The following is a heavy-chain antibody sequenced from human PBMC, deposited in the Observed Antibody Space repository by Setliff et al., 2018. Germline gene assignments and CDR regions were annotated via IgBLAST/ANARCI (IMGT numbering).Heavy chain of an antibody. CDR3: ARDHNYAYDY. CDR1: GFTVSSNY. J-gene: IGHJ4*02. Sequence: PSETLRLSCAASGFTVSSNYMSWVRQAPGKGLEWVSVIYSGGSTYYADSVKGRFTISRDNSKNTLYLQMNSLRAEDTAVYYCARDHNYAYDYWGQGTLVTVSS. V-gene: IGHV3-66*01. D-gene: IGHD1-1*01. CDR2: IYSGGST.